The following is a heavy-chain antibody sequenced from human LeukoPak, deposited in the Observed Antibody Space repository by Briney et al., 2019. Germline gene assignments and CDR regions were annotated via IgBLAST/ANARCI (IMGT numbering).Heavy chain of an antibody. Sequence: ASVKVSCKASGYTFTSYDINWVRQATGQGLEWMGWMNPSSGNTGYAQKFQGRVTMTRNTSISTAYMELSSLRSEDTAVYYCARGEELLRYYYYGMDVWGQGTTVTVSS. CDR3: ARGEELLRYYYYGMDV. D-gene: IGHD1-26*01. V-gene: IGHV1-8*01. J-gene: IGHJ6*02. CDR2: MNPSSGNT. CDR1: GYTFTSYD.